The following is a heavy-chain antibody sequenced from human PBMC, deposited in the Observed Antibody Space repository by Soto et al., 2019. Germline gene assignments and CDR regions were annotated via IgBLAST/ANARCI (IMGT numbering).Heavy chain of an antibody. CDR1: GFSISNYY. J-gene: IGHJ4*02. Sequence: SETLSLTCTVSGFSISNYYLSWIRQPAGKGLEWIGRIYNSGSTKYNPSLNIRVTMSEDTSKNQVSLNLISVTAADTAVHYSAVSGRRFNFDFRGLATVLPVSS. CDR2: IYNSGST. CDR3: AVSGRRFNFDF. D-gene: IGHD3-10*01. V-gene: IGHV4-4*07.